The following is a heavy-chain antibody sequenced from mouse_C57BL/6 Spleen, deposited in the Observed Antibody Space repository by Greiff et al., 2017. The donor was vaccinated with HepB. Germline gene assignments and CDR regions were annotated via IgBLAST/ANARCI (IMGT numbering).Heavy chain of an antibody. CDR1: GYTFTSYW. J-gene: IGHJ4*01. CDR3: ATEGQLRAMDY. Sequence: VQLQQPGAELVRPGSSVKLSCKASGYTFTSYWMHWVKQRPIQGLEWIGNIDPSDSETHYNQKFKDKATLTVDKSSSTAYMQLSSLTSEDSAVYYCATEGQLRAMDYWGQGTSVTVSS. D-gene: IGHD3-2*02. CDR2: IDPSDSET. V-gene: IGHV1-52*01.